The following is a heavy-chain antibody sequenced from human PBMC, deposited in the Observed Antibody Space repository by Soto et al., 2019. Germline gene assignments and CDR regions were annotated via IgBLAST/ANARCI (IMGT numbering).Heavy chain of an antibody. CDR2: IKSKTDGGTT. Sequence: GGSLRLSCAASGFTFSNAWMNWVRQAPGKGLEWVGRIKSKTDGGTTDYAAPVKGRFTISRDDSKNTLYLQMNSLKTEDTAVYYCTTALYSYGLYYYYYGMDVWGQGTTVTVFS. V-gene: IGHV3-15*07. CDR3: TTALYSYGLYYYYYGMDV. J-gene: IGHJ6*02. D-gene: IGHD5-18*01. CDR1: GFTFSNAW.